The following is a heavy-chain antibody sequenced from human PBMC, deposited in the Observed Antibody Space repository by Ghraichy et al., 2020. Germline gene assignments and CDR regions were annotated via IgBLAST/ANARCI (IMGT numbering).Heavy chain of an antibody. Sequence: GGSLRLSCAASGFTFDDYAMHWVRQAPGKGLEWVSGISWNSGSIGYADSVKGRFTISRDNAKNSLYLQMNSLRAEDTALYYCAKDIGGNEYSSPKGMDVWGQGTTVTVSS. CDR2: ISWNSGSI. CDR3: AKDIGGNEYSSPKGMDV. V-gene: IGHV3-9*01. J-gene: IGHJ6*02. D-gene: IGHD6-6*01. CDR1: GFTFDDYA.